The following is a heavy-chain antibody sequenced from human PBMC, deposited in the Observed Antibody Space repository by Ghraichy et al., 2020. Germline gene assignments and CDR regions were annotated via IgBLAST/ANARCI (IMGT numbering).Heavy chain of an antibody. CDR3: AKGSGRYFVYYFDY. CDR1: GFTFNNYT. J-gene: IGHJ4*02. D-gene: IGHD1-26*01. Sequence: GGSLRLSCAASGFTFNNYTMNWVRQAPGKGLEWVSTITSGGSTYYADSVKGRFTISRDNSKNTLYLQMNSLRAEDTAVYYCAKGSGRYFVYYFDYWGQGTLVTVSS. V-gene: IGHV3-23*01. CDR2: ITSGGST.